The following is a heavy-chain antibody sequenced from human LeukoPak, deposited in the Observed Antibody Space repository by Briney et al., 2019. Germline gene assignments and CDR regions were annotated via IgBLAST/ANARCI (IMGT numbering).Heavy chain of an antibody. V-gene: IGHV3-48*03. CDR3: ARRYCSSTSCTLDY. J-gene: IGHJ4*02. CDR2: ISSSGSTK. Sequence: PGGSLRLSCAASGFTLITYEMKWVRQAPGKGLEGVSYISSSGSTKNYADSVKGRFTISRDNAENSLSLQMNSLRAEDTAVYYCARRYCSSTSCTLDYWGQGTLVTVSS. D-gene: IGHD2-2*01. CDR1: GFTLITYE.